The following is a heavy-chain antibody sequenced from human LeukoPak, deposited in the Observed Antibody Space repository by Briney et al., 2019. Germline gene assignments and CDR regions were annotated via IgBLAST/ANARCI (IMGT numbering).Heavy chain of an antibody. D-gene: IGHD2-2*02. V-gene: IGHV3-74*01. J-gene: IGHJ5*02. CDR2: INTDGSST. CDR3: AREYCSSTSCYNDSWFDP. CDR1: GFTFSSYW. Sequence: GGSLRLSCAASGFTFSSYWMHWVRQAPGKGLVWVSRINTDGSSTSYADSVKGRFTISRDNAKNTLYLQMNSLRAEDTAVYYCAREYCSSTSCYNDSWFDPWGQGTLVTVSS.